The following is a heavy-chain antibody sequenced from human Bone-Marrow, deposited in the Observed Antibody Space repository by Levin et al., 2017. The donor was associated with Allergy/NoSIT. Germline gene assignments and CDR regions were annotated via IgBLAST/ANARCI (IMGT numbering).Heavy chain of an antibody. Sequence: ETLSLTCAASGFTFSNYAMSWVRQAPGKGLEWVSGISGSGDSTYDGDSVKGRFTISRDNSKNTLYLQMNSLRAEDTAVYYCAKERDLYGAGSLGNWGQGTLVTVSS. V-gene: IGHV3-23*01. D-gene: IGHD3-10*01. CDR1: GFTFSNYA. CDR2: ISGSGDST. CDR3: AKERDLYGAGSLGN. J-gene: IGHJ4*02.